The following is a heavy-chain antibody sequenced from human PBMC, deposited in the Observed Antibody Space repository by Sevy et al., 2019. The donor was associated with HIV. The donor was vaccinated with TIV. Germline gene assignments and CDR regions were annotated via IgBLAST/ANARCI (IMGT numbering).Heavy chain of an antibody. Sequence: GESLKISCKGSGYSFTSYWIGWVRQMPGKGLEWMGIIYPGDSDTRYSPSFQGQVTISADKSISTAYLQWSSLKASDTAMYYCARHHRYCSGGSCYSARYFQHWGQGTLVTVSS. J-gene: IGHJ1*01. CDR3: ARHHRYCSGGSCYSARYFQH. V-gene: IGHV5-51*01. CDR1: GYSFTSYW. CDR2: IYPGDSDT. D-gene: IGHD2-15*01.